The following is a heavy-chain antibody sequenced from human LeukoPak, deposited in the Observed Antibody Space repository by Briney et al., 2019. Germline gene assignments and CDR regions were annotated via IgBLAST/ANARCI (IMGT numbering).Heavy chain of an antibody. Sequence: SETLSLTCTVSGGSISSSTHYWGWVRQPPGKGLEWIGSIYYSGSTCYNPSLKSRVTMSVDTSKNQFSLKLSSVTAADTAVYYCVRSNYWGQGTLVTVSS. CDR3: VRSNY. CDR2: IYYSGST. V-gene: IGHV4-39*01. J-gene: IGHJ4*02. CDR1: GGSISSSTHY.